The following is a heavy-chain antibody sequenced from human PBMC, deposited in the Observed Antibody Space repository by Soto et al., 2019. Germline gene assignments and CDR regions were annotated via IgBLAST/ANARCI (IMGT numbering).Heavy chain of an antibody. CDR2: TYYRSKWYS. J-gene: IGHJ3*02. V-gene: IGHV6-1*01. Sequence: RAQTLSLTCAISGDSVSSSSAAWNLIRQSPSTGLEWLGRTYYRSKWYSDYAESVKSRITMNPDTSKNHFSLQLNSVTPEDTAVYYCARVPAGNGRNVFDIWGQGTMVTVSS. D-gene: IGHD6-13*01. CDR1: GDSVSSSSAA. CDR3: ARVPAGNGRNVFDI.